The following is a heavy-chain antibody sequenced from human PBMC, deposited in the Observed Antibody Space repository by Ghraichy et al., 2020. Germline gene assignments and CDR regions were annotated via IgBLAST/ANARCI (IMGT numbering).Heavy chain of an antibody. CDR3: AGAVLLPDY. D-gene: IGHD3-22*01. CDR2: VSPYNGNT. CDR1: GYTFADYN. J-gene: IGHJ4*02. V-gene: IGHV1-18*04. Sequence: ASVKVSCKTSGYTFADYNICWVRQAPGQGLEWMGWVSPYNGNTNYEQKFQGRVTMTTDTSTSTAYMELRSLTSDDTAVYYCAGAVLLPDYWDQGTLVTVSS.